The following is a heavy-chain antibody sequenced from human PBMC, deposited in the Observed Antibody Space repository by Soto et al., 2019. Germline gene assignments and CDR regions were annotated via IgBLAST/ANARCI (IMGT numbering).Heavy chain of an antibody. CDR1: GGSISSSSYY. J-gene: IGHJ4*02. V-gene: IGHV4-39*01. Sequence: PSETLSLTCTVSGGSISSSSYYWGWIRQPPGKGLEWIGSIYYSGSTYYNPSLKSRVIISVDTSKNQFSLKLSSVTAADTAVYYCARHQSEGVYDYIWGSYRYRLFDYWGQGTLVTVSS. CDR2: IYYSGST. D-gene: IGHD3-16*02. CDR3: ARHQSEGVYDYIWGSYRYRLFDY.